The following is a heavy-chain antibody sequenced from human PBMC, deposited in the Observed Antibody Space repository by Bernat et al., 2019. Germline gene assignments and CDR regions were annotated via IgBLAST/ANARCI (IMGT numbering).Heavy chain of an antibody. Sequence: QVQLVQSGAEVKKPGSSVKFSCKPSGATFSSYAISWLRQAPGQGLEWMGGIIPIFGPANYAQKFQGRVTITADESTSTAYMELSSLRSEDTAVYYCARGLWFGEKKTYYFDYWGQGTLVTVSS. CDR1: GATFSSYA. CDR3: ARGLWFGEKKTYYFDY. J-gene: IGHJ4*02. D-gene: IGHD3-10*01. V-gene: IGHV1-69*01. CDR2: IIPIFGPA.